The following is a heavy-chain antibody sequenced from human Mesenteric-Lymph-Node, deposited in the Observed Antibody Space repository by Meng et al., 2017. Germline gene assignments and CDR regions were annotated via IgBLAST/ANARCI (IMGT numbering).Heavy chain of an antibody. CDR2: IYSGGNT. CDR1: GFTVSTNY. V-gene: IGHV3-53*01. CDR3: AKGNGYNAYDF. D-gene: IGHD5-24*01. Sequence: GGSLRLSCAASGFTVSTNYMSWVRQAPGKGLDWVSVIYSGGNTYYADSVKGRFTVSRDDSKDTLYLQMNSLGAEDTAVYYCAKGNGYNAYDFWGQGTMVTVSS. J-gene: IGHJ3*01.